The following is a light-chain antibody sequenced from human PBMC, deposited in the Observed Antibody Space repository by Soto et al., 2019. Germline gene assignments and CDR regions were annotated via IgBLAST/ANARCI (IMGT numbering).Light chain of an antibody. CDR2: AAS. Sequence: DIQMTQSPSSLSASVGDRVTITCRASQSITSYLNWYQQKPGKAPQLLIYAASSLQSGVPSRFSGSGSGKDFTLTISSLQPEDFATYFCQQSYTTPWTFGQATKVEFK. CDR1: QSITSY. V-gene: IGKV1-39*01. J-gene: IGKJ1*01. CDR3: QQSYTTPWT.